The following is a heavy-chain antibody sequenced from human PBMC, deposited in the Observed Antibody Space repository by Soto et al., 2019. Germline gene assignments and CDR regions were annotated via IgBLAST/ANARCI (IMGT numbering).Heavy chain of an antibody. D-gene: IGHD3-3*01. CDR1: GSSLSTGGMG. J-gene: IGHJ4*02. V-gene: IGHV2-5*02. Sequence: QITLKESGPPVVRPTQTLTLTCDISGSSLSTGGMGVAWIRQPPGKALEWLALIYWDNDKRYSPSLKSRLTITKDNPKNQVVLRMTNMDPVDTATYYCAHRQDPSDGRDYYTTFDWWGQGILITVSS. CDR2: IYWDNDK. CDR3: AHRQDPSDGRDYYTTFDW.